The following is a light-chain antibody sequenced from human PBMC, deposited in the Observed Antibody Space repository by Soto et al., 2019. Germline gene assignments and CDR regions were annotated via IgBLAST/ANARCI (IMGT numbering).Light chain of an antibody. V-gene: IGKV1-5*01. CDR3: QQYNNWPRT. J-gene: IGKJ1*01. Sequence: DIQMTHSPSTLSASVGDRVPITCRASQSISSWLAWYHQKPGKAPKLLIYDASSLESGVPSRFSGSGSGTEFTLTISSLQPDDFATYYCQQYNNWPRTFGQGTKVDI. CDR1: QSISSW. CDR2: DAS.